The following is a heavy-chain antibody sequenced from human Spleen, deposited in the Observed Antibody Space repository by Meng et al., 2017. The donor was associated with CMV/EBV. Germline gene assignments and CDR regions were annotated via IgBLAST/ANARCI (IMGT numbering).Heavy chain of an antibody. V-gene: IGHV1-69*05. J-gene: IGHJ4*02. CDR3: ARDITATAGYYFDY. CDR1: GGTCSSYA. Sequence: KASGGTCSSYALRWVRQAPGQGLEWMGGIIPIFGTANYAQKFQGRVTITTDESTSTAYMELSSLRSEDTAVYYCARDITATAGYYFDYWGQGTLVTVSS. D-gene: IGHD5-12*01. CDR2: IIPIFGTA.